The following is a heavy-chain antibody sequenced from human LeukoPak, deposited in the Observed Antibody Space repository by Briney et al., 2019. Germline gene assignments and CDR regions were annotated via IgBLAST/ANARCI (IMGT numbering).Heavy chain of an antibody. D-gene: IGHD2-21*02. Sequence: SETLSLTCTVSGYSISSGYYWGWIRPPPGKGLEWIGTIRHSGTTYYNPSLRSRVIVSVDTSKNHVSLRMNSVTAADTAVYYCARDLASCAGDCYSDGFDYWGQGTLVTVSS. CDR1: GYSISSGYY. CDR3: ARDLASCAGDCYSDGFDY. V-gene: IGHV4-38-2*02. CDR2: IRHSGTT. J-gene: IGHJ4*02.